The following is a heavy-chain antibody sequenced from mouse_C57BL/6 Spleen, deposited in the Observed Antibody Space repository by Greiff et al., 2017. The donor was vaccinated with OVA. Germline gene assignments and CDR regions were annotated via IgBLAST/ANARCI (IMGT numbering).Heavy chain of an antibody. D-gene: IGHD1-1*01. J-gene: IGHJ1*03. Sequence: QVQLKESGAELVRPGSSVKLSCKASGYTFTSYWMHWVKQRPIQGLEWIGNIDPSDSETHYNQKFKDKATLTVDKSSSTAYMQLSSLTSEDSAVYYCAATVVATRYFDVWGTGTTVTVSS. CDR1: GYTFTSYW. CDR3: AATVVATRYFDV. CDR2: IDPSDSET. V-gene: IGHV1-52*01.